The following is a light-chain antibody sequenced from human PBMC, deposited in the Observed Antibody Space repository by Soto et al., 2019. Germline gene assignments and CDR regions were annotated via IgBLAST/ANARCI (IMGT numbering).Light chain of an antibody. CDR2: GAS. CDR3: QQYGSPLT. V-gene: IGKV3-20*01. CDR1: QSVSSSY. J-gene: IGKJ4*01. Sequence: EIVLMQSPGTLSLSPGERATLSCRASQSVSSSYLAWYQQKPGQAPRLLIYGASSRATGIPDRFSGSGSGTDFTLTISRLEPEAFAVYYCQQYGSPLTFGGGTKVEIK.